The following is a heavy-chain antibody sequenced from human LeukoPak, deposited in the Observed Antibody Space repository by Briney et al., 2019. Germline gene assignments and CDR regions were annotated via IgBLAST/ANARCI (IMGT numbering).Heavy chain of an antibody. D-gene: IGHD6-6*01. CDR2: IYYSGST. V-gene: IGHV4-39*01. J-gene: IGHJ4*02. CDR1: GGSISSSSYY. CDR3: AGQIAALSYGY. Sequence: SETLSLTCTVSGGSISSSSYYWGWIRQPPGKGLEWIGSIYYSGSTYYNPSLKSRVTISVDTSKNQFSLKLSSVTAADTAVYYCAGQIAALSYGYWGQGTLVTVSS.